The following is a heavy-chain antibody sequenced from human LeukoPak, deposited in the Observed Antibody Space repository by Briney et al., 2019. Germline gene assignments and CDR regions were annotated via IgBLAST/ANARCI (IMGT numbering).Heavy chain of an antibody. Sequence: GGSLRLSCAASGFTFSSYSMNWVRQAPGKGLEWVSYISSSSSTIYYADSVKGRFTISRDNAKNSLYLQRTGLKGEDPAVYYCAREVEGLDYWGQGTLVTVSS. J-gene: IGHJ4*02. CDR3: AREVEGLDY. CDR1: GFTFSSYS. D-gene: IGHD2-15*01. V-gene: IGHV3-48*01. CDR2: ISSSSSTI.